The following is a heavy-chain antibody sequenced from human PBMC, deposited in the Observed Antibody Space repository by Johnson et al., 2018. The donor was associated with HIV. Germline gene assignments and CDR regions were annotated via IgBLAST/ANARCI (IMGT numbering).Heavy chain of an antibody. Sequence: QEQLVESGGGVVQPGRPLRLSCAASGFTFSSYAMHWVRQAPGKGLEWVAVISYDGSNKYYADSVKGRFTISRDNSKTTLFLQMNSLRAEDTAVYYCAGDTVSSLRAFDLWGQGTMVTVSS. V-gene: IGHV3-30*14. CDR3: AGDTVSSLRAFDL. D-gene: IGHD6-19*01. CDR1: GFTFSSYA. J-gene: IGHJ3*01. CDR2: ISYDGSNK.